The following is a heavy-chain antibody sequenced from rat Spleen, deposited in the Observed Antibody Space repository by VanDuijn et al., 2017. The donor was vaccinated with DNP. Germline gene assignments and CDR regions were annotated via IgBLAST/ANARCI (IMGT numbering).Heavy chain of an antibody. J-gene: IGHJ2*01. CDR2: IWGDGST. D-gene: IGHD1-7*01. CDR3: ARHTLGSLDY. CDR1: GFSLSSNS. Sequence: QVHLKESGPGLVQPSQTLSLTCTVSGFSLSSNSVHWVRQPPGKGLEWMGGIWGDGSTDYNSALKSRLSITRDTSKSQVFLRLNILQTEDTAIYYCARHTLGSLDYWGQGVMVTVSS. V-gene: IGHV2-1*01.